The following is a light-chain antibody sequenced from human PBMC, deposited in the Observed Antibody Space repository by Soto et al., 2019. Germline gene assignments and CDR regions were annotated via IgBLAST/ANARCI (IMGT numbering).Light chain of an antibody. J-gene: IGKJ5*01. Sequence: DIQMTQSPSTLSPSVGDRVTITGRASQNIASSLSWYQQKPGKAPKILIYGGSTVESGVPSRFSGSGSGTHFTLTITNLQHGDFAPCYCIQYNTFSATFGQGTPLETK. CDR3: IQYNTFSAT. V-gene: IGKV1-5*01. CDR2: GGS. CDR1: QNIASS.